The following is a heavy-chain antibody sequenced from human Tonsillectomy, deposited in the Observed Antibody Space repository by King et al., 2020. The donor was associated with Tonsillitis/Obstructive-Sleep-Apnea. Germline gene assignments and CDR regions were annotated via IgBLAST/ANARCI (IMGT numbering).Heavy chain of an antibody. CDR1: GYTFTSYA. CDR2: INAGNGNT. Sequence: VQLVESGAEVKKPGASVKVSCKASGYTFTSYAMHWVRQAPGQRLEWMGWINAGNGNTKYSQKFQGRVTITRDTSASTAYMELSSLRSEDTAVYYCARGVVVVSAAFGSYMDVWGKGTTVTVSS. CDR3: ARGVVVVSAAFGSYMDV. D-gene: IGHD2-2*01. J-gene: IGHJ6*03. V-gene: IGHV1-3*01.